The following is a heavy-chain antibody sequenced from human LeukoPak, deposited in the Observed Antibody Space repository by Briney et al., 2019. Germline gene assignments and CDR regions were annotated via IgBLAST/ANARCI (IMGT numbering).Heavy chain of an antibody. V-gene: IGHV3-64*01. Sequence: GGSLRLSCAASGFTFSSYAMHWVRQAPGKGLEYVSAISSNGGRTYYANSVKGRFTISRDNSKNTLYLQMGSLRAEDMAVYYCARVARYCSSTSCGIFDYWGQGTLVTVSS. CDR1: GFTFSSYA. J-gene: IGHJ4*02. D-gene: IGHD2-2*01. CDR2: ISSNGGRT. CDR3: ARVARYCSSTSCGIFDY.